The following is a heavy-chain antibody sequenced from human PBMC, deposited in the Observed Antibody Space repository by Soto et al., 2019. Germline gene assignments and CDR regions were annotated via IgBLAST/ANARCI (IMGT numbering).Heavy chain of an antibody. CDR3: ARGPRSYGPREGGWFDP. D-gene: IGHD3-10*01. CDR1: GFTVSSNY. Sequence: GGSLRLSCAASGFTVSSNYMSWVRQAPGKGLEWVSVIYSGGSTYYADSVKGRFTISRHNSKNTLYLQMNSLRAEDTAVYYCARGPRSYGPREGGWFDPWGQGTLVTVSS. CDR2: IYSGGST. V-gene: IGHV3-53*04. J-gene: IGHJ5*02.